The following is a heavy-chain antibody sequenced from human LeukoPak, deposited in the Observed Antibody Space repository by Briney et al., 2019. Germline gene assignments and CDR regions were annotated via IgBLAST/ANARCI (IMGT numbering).Heavy chain of an antibody. CDR1: GGSFSGYY. Sequence: SETLSLTYAVYGGSFSGYYWSWIRQPPGKGLEWIGEINHSGSTNYNPSLKSRVTISVDTSKNQFSLKLSSVTAADTAVYYCARRNYYYGSGSYRDYWGQGTLVTVSS. J-gene: IGHJ4*02. V-gene: IGHV4-34*01. CDR3: ARRNYYYGSGSYRDY. D-gene: IGHD3-10*01. CDR2: INHSGST.